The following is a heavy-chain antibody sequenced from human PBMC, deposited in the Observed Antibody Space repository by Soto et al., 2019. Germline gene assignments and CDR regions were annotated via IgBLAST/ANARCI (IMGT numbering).Heavy chain of an antibody. CDR1: GFTFSSYG. V-gene: IGHV3-30*18. Sequence: QVQLVESGGGVVQPGRSLRLSCAASGFTFSSYGMHWVRQAPGKGLEWVAVISYDGSNKYYADSVKGRFTISRDNSKNTLYLQMNSLRAEDTAVYYCAKDRKNCSGGRCYQYYFDYWGQGTLVTVSS. CDR3: AKDRKNCSGGRCYQYYFDY. CDR2: ISYDGSNK. D-gene: IGHD2-15*01. J-gene: IGHJ4*02.